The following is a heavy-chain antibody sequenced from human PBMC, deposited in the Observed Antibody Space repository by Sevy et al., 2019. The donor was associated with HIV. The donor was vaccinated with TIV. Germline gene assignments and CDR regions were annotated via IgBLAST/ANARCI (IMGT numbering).Heavy chain of an antibody. CDR1: GSSFESFA. J-gene: IGHJ6*02. V-gene: IGHV3-21*04. Sequence: GGSLRLSCAASGSSFESFAMNWVSQAPGKGLEWVAYISKSSSYIYYADSVKGRFTISRDNAKNSLFLQMNSLGAEDTVIYYCTRGSGIDYYEKGMDLWGQGTTVTVSS. D-gene: IGHD3-10*01. CDR2: ISKSSSYI. CDR3: TRGSGIDYYEKGMDL.